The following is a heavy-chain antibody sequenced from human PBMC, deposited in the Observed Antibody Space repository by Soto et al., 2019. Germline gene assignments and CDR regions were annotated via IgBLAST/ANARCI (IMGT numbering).Heavy chain of an antibody. CDR2: FDPEDGET. CDR3: ATGRPVTYYYGSGSSIYYGMDV. V-gene: IGHV1-24*01. D-gene: IGHD3-10*01. Sequence: ASVKVSCKVSGYTLTELSMHWVRQAPGKGLEWMGGFDPEDGETIYAQKFQGRVTMTEDTSTDTAYMELSSLRSEDTAVYYCATGRPVTYYYGSGSSIYYGMDVWGQGTTVTV. CDR1: GYTLTELS. J-gene: IGHJ6*02.